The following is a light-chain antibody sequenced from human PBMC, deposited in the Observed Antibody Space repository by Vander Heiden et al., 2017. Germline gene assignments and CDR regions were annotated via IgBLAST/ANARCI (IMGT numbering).Light chain of an antibody. CDR1: KLGDKY. CDR3: QAWDSSSYVV. Sequence: SYELTQPPSVSVSPGQTASIPCSGDKLGDKYACSSQQQPGQSPVLVIYQASKRPSGIPERFSGSNTGTTATLTISGTQAMDEDDYYCQAWDSSSYVVFGGGTKLTVL. V-gene: IGLV3-1*01. CDR2: QAS. J-gene: IGLJ2*01.